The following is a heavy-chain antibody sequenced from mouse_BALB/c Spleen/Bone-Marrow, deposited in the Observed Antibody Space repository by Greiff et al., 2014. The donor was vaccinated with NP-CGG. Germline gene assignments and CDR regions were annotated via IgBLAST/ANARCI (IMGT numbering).Heavy chain of an antibody. D-gene: IGHD1-1*01. CDR1: GFNIKDTY. CDR2: IDPANGNT. V-gene: IGHV14-3*02. CDR3: ASYYYGSSRFAY. J-gene: IGHJ3*01. Sequence: EVQLVESGAELVKPGASVKLSCTASGFNIKDTYMPWVKQRPEQGLEWIGRIDPANGNTKYDPKFQGKATITADTSSNTAYLQLSSLTSEDTAVYYCASYYYGSSRFAYWGQGTLVTVSA.